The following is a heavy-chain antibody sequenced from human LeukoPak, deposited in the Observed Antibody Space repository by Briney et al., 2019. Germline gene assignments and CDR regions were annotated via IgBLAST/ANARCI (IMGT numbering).Heavy chain of an antibody. V-gene: IGHV1-8*01. CDR1: GYTFTSYD. D-gene: IGHD3-22*01. Sequence: ASVKVSCKASGYTFTSYDINWVRQATGQGLEWMGWMNPNSGNTGYAQKFQGRVTMTRNTSISTAYMELSRLRSDDTAVYYCARGYYDSSGFLYFDYWGQGTLVTVSS. CDR2: MNPNSGNT. J-gene: IGHJ4*02. CDR3: ARGYYDSSGFLYFDY.